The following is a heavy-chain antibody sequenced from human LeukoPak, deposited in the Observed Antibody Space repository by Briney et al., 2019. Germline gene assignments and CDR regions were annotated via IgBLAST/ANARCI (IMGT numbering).Heavy chain of an antibody. CDR1: GGSLSSYY. J-gene: IGHJ4*02. D-gene: IGHD4-17*01. CDR3: ARQGDYGDFVFDS. V-gene: IGHV4-59*08. CDR2: LYYSGRT. Sequence: SETLSLTCTVSGGSLSSYYWSWIRQPPGKGLECIGHLYYSGRTNYNPSLKSRVTISVDTSKNQFSLKLSSVTAADTAVYYCARQGDYGDFVFDSWGQGTLVTVSS.